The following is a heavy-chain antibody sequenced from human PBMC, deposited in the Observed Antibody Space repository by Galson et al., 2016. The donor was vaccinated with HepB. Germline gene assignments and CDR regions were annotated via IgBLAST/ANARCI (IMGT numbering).Heavy chain of an antibody. V-gene: IGHV1-18*01. CDR2: ISTYNGNT. CDR1: GYSFISYG. J-gene: IGHJ6*02. Sequence: SVKVSCKASGYSFISYGISWVRQARGQGLEWMGWISTYNGNTNYEQKFKGRVTLTADISTSTAQMELRSLRSDDTAVYYCARDGTLSGSYYHFYGMDVWGQGTTLTVSS. CDR3: ARDGTLSGSYYHFYGMDV. D-gene: IGHD1-26*01.